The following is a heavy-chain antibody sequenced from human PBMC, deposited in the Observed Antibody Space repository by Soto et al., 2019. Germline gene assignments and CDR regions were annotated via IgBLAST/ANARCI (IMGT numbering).Heavy chain of an antibody. Sequence: GGSLRLSCAASGFTFSSYSMNRVRQAPGKGLEWVSYISSSSSTIYYADSVKGRFTISRDNAKNSLYLQMNSLRDEDTAVYYCARDRYDSSGYEAPFDYWGQGTLVTVSS. D-gene: IGHD3-22*01. CDR1: GFTFSSYS. CDR2: ISSSSSTI. CDR3: ARDRYDSSGYEAPFDY. J-gene: IGHJ4*02. V-gene: IGHV3-48*02.